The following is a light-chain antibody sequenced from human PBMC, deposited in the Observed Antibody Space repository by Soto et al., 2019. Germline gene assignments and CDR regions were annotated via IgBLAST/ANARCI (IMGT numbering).Light chain of an antibody. CDR2: GAS. CDR1: QSVSSN. V-gene: IGKV3-15*01. Sequence: EIVMTQSPATLSVSPGERATLSCRASQSVSSNLAWYQQKPGQAPRLLIYGASTRATGIPARFSGSGSGTEFTLTISSLQSEDFAVYYCQQYNNRRTFGGGTKVEIK. J-gene: IGKJ4*01. CDR3: QQYNNRRT.